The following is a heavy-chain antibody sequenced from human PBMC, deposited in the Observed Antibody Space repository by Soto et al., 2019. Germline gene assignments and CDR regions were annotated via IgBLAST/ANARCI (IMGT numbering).Heavy chain of an antibody. CDR3: AKGAGYSRGWLNWFDT. V-gene: IGHV3-23*01. J-gene: IGHJ5*02. CDR1: GFTFSSYA. CDR2: ISGSGGST. D-gene: IGHD6-19*01. Sequence: GESLKISCAASGFTFSSYAMTWVRQAPGKGLEWVSAISGSGGSTYYADSVQGRFTISRDNSKNTLYLQVNSLRADDTAVYFCAKGAGYSRGWLNWFDTWGQGTLVTVSS.